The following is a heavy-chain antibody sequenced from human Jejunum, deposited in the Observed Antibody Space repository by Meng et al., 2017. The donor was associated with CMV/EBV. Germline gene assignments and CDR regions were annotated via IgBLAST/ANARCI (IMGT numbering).Heavy chain of an antibody. CDR2: IYTSGNT. V-gene: IGHV3-53*01. Sequence: CAASGFTVSTHYMAWVRQAPGKGLEWVSVIYTSGNTYYADAVKGRFTISRDSSTNTAYLQMNSLRNEDTAVYYCAKGGFGRPLDYWGHGTRVTVSS. J-gene: IGHJ4*01. D-gene: IGHD3-10*01. CDR3: AKGGFGRPLDY. CDR1: GFTVSTHY.